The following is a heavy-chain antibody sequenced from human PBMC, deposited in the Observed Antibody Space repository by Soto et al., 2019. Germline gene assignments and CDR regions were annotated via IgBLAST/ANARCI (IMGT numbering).Heavy chain of an antibody. CDR1: GFTVSSKY. D-gene: IGHD3-16*01. J-gene: IGHJ4*02. Sequence: EVQLVESGGGLVQPGGSLRLSCAASGFTVSSKYMSWVRQAPGKGLEWVSVIYSGGSTLYADAVRGRFTNSRDNSNNTVNLQMNSLRAEDTAVYYCARDPWAADYWGQGPLVTVSS. CDR2: IYSGGST. CDR3: ARDPWAADY. V-gene: IGHV3-66*01.